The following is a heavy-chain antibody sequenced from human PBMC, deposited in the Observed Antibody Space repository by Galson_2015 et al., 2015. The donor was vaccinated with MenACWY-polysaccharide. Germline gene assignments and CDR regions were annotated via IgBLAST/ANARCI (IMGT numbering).Heavy chain of an antibody. CDR1: GFTFDTYS. CDR2: ISGNSAYI. V-gene: IGHV3-21*01. Sequence: SLRLSCAASGFTFDTYSLIWVRQAPGQGLQWVSAISGNSAYIYYADSVKGRFTISRDNAKNSLCLQMNSLRAEDTAIYYCASRTRFRTGSGPEDYWGQGTLVTVSS. J-gene: IGHJ4*02. D-gene: IGHD1/OR15-1a*01. CDR3: ASRTRFRTGSGPEDY.